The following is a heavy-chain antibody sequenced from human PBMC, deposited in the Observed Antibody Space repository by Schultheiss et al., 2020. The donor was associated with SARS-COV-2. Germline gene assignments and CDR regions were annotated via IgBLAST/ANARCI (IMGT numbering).Heavy chain of an antibody. J-gene: IGHJ6*02. D-gene: IGHD3-3*01. CDR3: AKAGYDFWSGYYTSLSYYYYYGMDV. CDR1: GFTFSSYG. V-gene: IGHV3-33*06. CDR2: IWYDGSNK. Sequence: GESLKISCAASGFTFSSYGMHWVRQAPGKGLEWVAVIWYDGSNKYYADSVKGRFTISRDNSQNTLYLQMNSLRAEDTAVYYCAKAGYDFWSGYYTSLSYYYYYGMDVWGQGTTVTVSS.